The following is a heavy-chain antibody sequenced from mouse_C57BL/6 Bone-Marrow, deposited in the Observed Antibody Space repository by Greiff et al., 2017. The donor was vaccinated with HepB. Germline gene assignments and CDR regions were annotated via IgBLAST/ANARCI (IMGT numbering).Heavy chain of an antibody. J-gene: IGHJ3*01. CDR1: GFTFSDYY. Sequence: EVQRVESGGGLVHPGGSLKLSCAASGFTFSDYYMYWVRQTPEKRLEWVAYISNGGGSTYYPDTVKGRFTISRDNAKNTLYLQMSRLKSEDTAMYYCARHGGGPFAYWGQGTLVTVSA. CDR3: ARHGGGPFAY. CDR2: ISNGGGST. V-gene: IGHV5-12*01.